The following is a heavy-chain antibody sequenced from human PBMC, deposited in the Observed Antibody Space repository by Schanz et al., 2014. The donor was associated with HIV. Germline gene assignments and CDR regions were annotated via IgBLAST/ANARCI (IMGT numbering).Heavy chain of an antibody. V-gene: IGHV3-23*04. CDR3: ARDVSYDSSGYYSDYYYGMDV. Sequence: EVQLVESGGGLVQPGGSLRLSCAASGLTLSDHYIDWVRQTPGKGLEWVSGITDNGADTYYADSVKGRFTISRDNSKNTLHLQMNSLRAEDTAVYYCARDVSYDSSGYYSDYYYGMDVWGQGTTVTVSS. D-gene: IGHD3-22*01. CDR2: ITDNGADT. J-gene: IGHJ6*02. CDR1: GLTLSDHY.